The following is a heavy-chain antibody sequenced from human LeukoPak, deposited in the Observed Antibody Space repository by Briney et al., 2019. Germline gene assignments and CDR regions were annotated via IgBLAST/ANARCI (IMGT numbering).Heavy chain of an antibody. CDR3: AREDYDFWSGDYYYGMDV. J-gene: IGHJ6*02. V-gene: IGHV1-18*01. D-gene: IGHD3-3*01. CDR2: ISAYNGNT. Sequence: ASVKVSCKASGYTFTSYGISWVRQAPGQGLEWMGWISAYNGNTNYAQKLQGRVTRTTDTSTSTAYMELRSLRSDDTAVYYCAREDYDFWSGDYYYGMDVWGQGTTVTVSS. CDR1: GYTFTSYG.